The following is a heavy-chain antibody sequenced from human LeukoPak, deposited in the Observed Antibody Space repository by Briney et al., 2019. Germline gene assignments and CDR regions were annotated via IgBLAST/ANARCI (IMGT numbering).Heavy chain of an antibody. D-gene: IGHD3-16*01. CDR2: MNPKSGNT. J-gene: IGHJ5*02. CDR3: TKASLAFGTKYFDP. CDR1: GYPFSNYD. Sequence: GASVKVSCKASGYPFSNYDINWVRQAPGQGLDWMGWMNPKSGNTGYGQKFQGRVTMTRVTSITTAYMELRSLRSDDTAVYYCTKASLAFGTKYFDPWGQGTLVTVSS. V-gene: IGHV1-8*01.